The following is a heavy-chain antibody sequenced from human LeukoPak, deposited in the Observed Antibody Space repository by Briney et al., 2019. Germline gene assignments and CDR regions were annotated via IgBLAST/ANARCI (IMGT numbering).Heavy chain of an antibody. V-gene: IGHV3-21*01. CDR2: ISSSSSYI. CDR1: GFTFSSYS. J-gene: IGHJ4*02. CDR3: ARELDYYDSSALGGGFDY. D-gene: IGHD3-22*01. Sequence: GGSLRLSCAASGFTFSSYSMNWVRQAPGKGLEWVSSISSSSSYIYYADSVKGRFTISRDNAKNSLYLQMNSLRAEDTAVYYCARELDYYDSSALGGGFDYWGQGTLVTVSS.